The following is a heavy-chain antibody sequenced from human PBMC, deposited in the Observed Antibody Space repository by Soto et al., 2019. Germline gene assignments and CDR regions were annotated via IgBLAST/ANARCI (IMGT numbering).Heavy chain of an antibody. Sequence: TLSLTYAVSGDSISSSNWWTWVRQPPGQGLEWIGDIYQTGITNSNPSLKSHVTMSIDKSKNQFSLKLTSVTAADTAVYYCAIYSASGLDYYFALDVWGQGTTVTVSS. CDR1: GDSISSSNW. J-gene: IGHJ6*02. D-gene: IGHD6-13*01. CDR2: IYQTGIT. CDR3: AIYSASGLDYYFALDV. V-gene: IGHV4-4*02.